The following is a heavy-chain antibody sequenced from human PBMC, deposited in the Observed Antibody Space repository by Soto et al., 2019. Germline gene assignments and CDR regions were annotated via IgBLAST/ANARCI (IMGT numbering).Heavy chain of an antibody. V-gene: IGHV3-23*01. J-gene: IGHJ4*02. Sequence: EVQLLESGGGLVQPGGSXRLSCAASGFTFSSYAMSWVRQAPGKGLEWVSAISGSGGSTYYADSVKGRFTISRDNSKNTLYLQMNSLRAEDTAVYYCAKDRYDYIWGSYRLFDYWGQGTLVTVSS. CDR2: ISGSGGST. D-gene: IGHD3-16*02. CDR3: AKDRYDYIWGSYRLFDY. CDR1: GFTFSSYA.